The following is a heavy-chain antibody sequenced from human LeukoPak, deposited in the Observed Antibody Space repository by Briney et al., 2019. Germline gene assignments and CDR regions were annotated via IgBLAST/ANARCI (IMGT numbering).Heavy chain of an antibody. J-gene: IGHJ4*02. CDR1: GGSISSYY. D-gene: IGHD2-2*01. CDR3: ASGTTDIVVVPATLRNYYFDY. V-gene: IGHV4-59*12. CDR2: IYYSGST. Sequence: SETLSLTCTVSGGSISSYYWSWIRQPPGKGLEWIGYIYYSGSTNYNPSLKSRVTISVDTSKNQFSLKLSSVTAADTAVYYCASGTTDIVVVPATLRNYYFDYWGQGTLVTVSS.